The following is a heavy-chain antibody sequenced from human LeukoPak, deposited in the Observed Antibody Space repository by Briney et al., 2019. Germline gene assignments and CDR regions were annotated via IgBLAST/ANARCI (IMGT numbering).Heavy chain of an antibody. Sequence: PGGPLRLSCAASGFTFSSYGIHWVRQAPGKGLEWVAAISYDGSNAYYVDSVKGRFTISRDNSKNTLYLQMNSLRAEDTAVYYCAKTGGYCSSASCYTYYYYMDVWGKGTTVTVSS. CDR2: ISYDGSNA. D-gene: IGHD2-2*02. CDR3: AKTGGYCSSASCYTYYYYMDV. J-gene: IGHJ6*03. V-gene: IGHV3-30*18. CDR1: GFTFSSYG.